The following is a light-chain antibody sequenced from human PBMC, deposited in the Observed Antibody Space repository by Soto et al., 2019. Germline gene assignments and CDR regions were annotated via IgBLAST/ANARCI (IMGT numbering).Light chain of an antibody. CDR3: CSYAGSGTWV. CDR1: SSDVGSHKL. CDR2: EGN. V-gene: IGLV2-23*01. Sequence: QSALTQPASVSGSPGQSITISCSGLSSDVGSHKLVSWYQQYPGKAPKLMVYEGNKRPSGVSNRFSSSNSGKTASLTISGLQAEDEADYYCCSYAGSGTWVFGGGTNLTVL. J-gene: IGLJ3*02.